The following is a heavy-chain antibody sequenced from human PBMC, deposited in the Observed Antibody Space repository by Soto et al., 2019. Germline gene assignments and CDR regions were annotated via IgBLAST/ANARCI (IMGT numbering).Heavy chain of an antibody. CDR2: INAGNGNT. V-gene: IGHV1-3*01. J-gene: IGHJ6*02. Sequence: ASVKVSCKASGYTFTSYAMHWVRQAPGQRLEWMGWINAGNGNTKYSQKFQGRVTITRDTSASTAYMELSSLRSEDTAVYYCAVTPRRNERGVPDYGMEVWGQGTTVTVS. CDR3: AVTPRRNERGVPDYGMEV. D-gene: IGHD1-1*01. CDR1: GYTFTSYA.